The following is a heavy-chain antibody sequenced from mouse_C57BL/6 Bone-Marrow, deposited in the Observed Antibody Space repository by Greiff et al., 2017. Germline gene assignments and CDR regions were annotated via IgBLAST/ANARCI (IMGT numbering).Heavy chain of an antibody. V-gene: IGHV1-78*01. D-gene: IGHD1-1*02. CDR2: IYPRDGST. CDR3: SRRGYYYSGGSMDF. Sequence: QVQLQQSDAELVKPGASVQISCKVSGYTFTDHTIHWMKQRPEQGLEWIGYIYPRDGSTKYNETFKGKATLTADKSSSTAYLLLISLTSEDTAVYVCSRRGYYYSGGSMDFWGPGTSVTVSS. CDR1: GYTFTDHT. J-gene: IGHJ4*01.